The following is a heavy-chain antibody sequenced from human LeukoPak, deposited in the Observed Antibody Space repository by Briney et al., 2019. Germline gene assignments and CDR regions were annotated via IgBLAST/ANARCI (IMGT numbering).Heavy chain of an antibody. CDR1: GGPISSYY. D-gene: IGHD3-22*01. J-gene: IGHJ4*02. CDR2: IYYSGST. V-gene: IGHV4-59*01. CDR3: AAYYYDSSGYPVLDY. Sequence: SETLSLTCTVSGGPISSYYWSWIRQPPGKGLEWIGYIYYSGSTNYNPSLKSRVTISVDTSKNQFSLKLSSVTAADTAVYYCAAYYYDSSGYPVLDYWGQGTLVTVSS.